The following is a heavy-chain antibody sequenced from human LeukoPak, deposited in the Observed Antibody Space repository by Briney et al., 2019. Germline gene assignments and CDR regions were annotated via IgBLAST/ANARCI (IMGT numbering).Heavy chain of an antibody. V-gene: IGHV3-15*01. CDR2: IKSKADGGTT. CDR1: GFTFSNAW. D-gene: IGHD4-17*01. J-gene: IGHJ3*02. Sequence: GGSLRLSSAASGFTFSNAWMSWVRQAPGKGLEWVGRIKSKADGGTTDYAAPVKGRFTISRDDSKNTLYLQMNSLKTEDTAVYYCTTDYGDYDREAFDIWGQGTLVTVSS. CDR3: TTDYGDYDREAFDI.